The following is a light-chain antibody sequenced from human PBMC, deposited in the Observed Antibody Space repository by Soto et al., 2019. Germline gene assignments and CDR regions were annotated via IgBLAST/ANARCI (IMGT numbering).Light chain of an antibody. J-gene: IGKJ2*01. CDR2: GAS. Sequence: ELVLTQSPGTLSLSPGERATLSCRASQSVSSSYLAWYQQKPGQAPRLLIYGASSRATGIPDRFSGSGAGTDVTLTISRLEPEDFAVYYFQQYGSSPRTLGQGTKLEIK. V-gene: IGKV3-20*01. CDR1: QSVSSSY. CDR3: QQYGSSPRT.